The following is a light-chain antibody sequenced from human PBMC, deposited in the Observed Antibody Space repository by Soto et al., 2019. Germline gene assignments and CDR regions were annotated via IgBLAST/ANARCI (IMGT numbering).Light chain of an antibody. Sequence: QSVLTQPPSVSGAHGQRVTISSTGPSSNIGAGYDVHWDQQLTGTAPKLLLYGNSNRPSGLTDRFSGSKSGTSASLAITGLQAEDEADYYGPSYDSSLSAFHVVFGGGTQRTV. CDR2: GNS. CDR3: PSYDSSLSAFHVV. J-gene: IGLJ2*01. CDR1: SSNIGAGYD. V-gene: IGLV1-40*01.